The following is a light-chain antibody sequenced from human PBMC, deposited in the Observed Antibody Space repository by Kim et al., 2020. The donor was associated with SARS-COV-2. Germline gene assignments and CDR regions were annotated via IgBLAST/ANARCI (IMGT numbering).Light chain of an antibody. CDR1: SGHSSYI. Sequence: QPVLTQSSSASASLGSSVKLTCTLSSGHSSYIIAWHQQQPGKAPRYLMKLEGSGSYNKGSGVPDRFSGSSSGADCYLTISNLQSEDEADYYCETWDINTVVFGGGTQLTVL. J-gene: IGLJ2*01. CDR3: ETWDINTVV. V-gene: IGLV4-60*03. CDR2: LEGSGSY.